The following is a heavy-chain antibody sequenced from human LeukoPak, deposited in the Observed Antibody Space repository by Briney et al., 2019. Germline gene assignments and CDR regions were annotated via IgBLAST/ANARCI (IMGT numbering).Heavy chain of an antibody. CDR3: AREKRIGGYSYGWVYYFDY. J-gene: IGHJ4*02. V-gene: IGHV4-34*01. CDR2: INHSGST. Sequence: SETLSLTCAVYGGSFSGYYWSWIRQPPGKGLEGIGEINHSGSTNYNPSLKSRVTISVDTSKNQFSLKLSSVTAADTAVYYCAREKRIGGYSYGWVYYFDYWGQGTLVTVSS. D-gene: IGHD5-18*01. CDR1: GGSFSGYY.